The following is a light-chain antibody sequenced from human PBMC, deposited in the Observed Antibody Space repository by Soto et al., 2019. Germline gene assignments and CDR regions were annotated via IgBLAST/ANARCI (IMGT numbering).Light chain of an antibody. CDR1: QSVSSN. J-gene: IGKJ2*01. V-gene: IGKV3-15*01. CDR3: EQYSNWPPKYT. Sequence: EIVMTQSPATLSVSPGERATLSCRASQSVSSNLAWYQQKPGQSPRLLIYGASTRATGIPARFSGSGSGTEFTLTVSSLQSEYFAVYYCEQYSNWPPKYTFGQGTKLVIK. CDR2: GAS.